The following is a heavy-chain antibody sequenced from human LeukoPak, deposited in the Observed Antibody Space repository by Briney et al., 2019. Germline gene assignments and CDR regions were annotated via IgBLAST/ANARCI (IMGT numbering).Heavy chain of an antibody. CDR1: GYTFTSYN. J-gene: IGHJ4*02. CDR2: ISAYNGNT. D-gene: IGHD2-15*01. CDR3: AHCSGGSCYSGRFDY. V-gene: IGHV1-18*01. Sequence: ASVKVSCKASGYTFTSYNINWVRQATGQGLEWMGWISAYNGNTNYAQKLQGRVTMTTDTSTSTAYMELRSLRSDDTAVYYCAHCSGGSCYSGRFDYWGQGTLVTVSS.